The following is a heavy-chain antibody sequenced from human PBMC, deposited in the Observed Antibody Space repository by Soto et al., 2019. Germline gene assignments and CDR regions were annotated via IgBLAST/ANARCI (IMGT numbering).Heavy chain of an antibody. CDR2: FIPISGTA. D-gene: IGHD4-4*01. V-gene: IGHV1-69*12. CDR3: ASPSPVTTSHDYYYCCMDV. Sequence: QVQLVQSGAEVKKPGSSVKVSCKASGGTFSSYAISWVRQAPGQGLEWMGGFIPISGTANYAQTFQGRVTITADESTSSAYMELSSLRSEDTAVYYCASPSPVTTSHDYYYCCMDVWGQGTTVTVSS. CDR1: GGTFSSYA. J-gene: IGHJ6*02.